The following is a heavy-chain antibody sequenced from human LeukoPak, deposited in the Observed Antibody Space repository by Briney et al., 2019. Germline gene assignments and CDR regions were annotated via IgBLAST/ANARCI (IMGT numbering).Heavy chain of an antibody. D-gene: IGHD3-16*01. CDR2: MNPNSGNT. Sequence: ASVKVSCKASGYTFTSYDINWVRQATGQGLEWMGWMNPNSGNTGYAQKFQGRVTMTRNTSISTAYMELSSLRSEDTAVYYCARGSDTITFGGVIAWFDPWGQGTLVTVSS. J-gene: IGHJ5*02. CDR3: ARGSDTITFGGVIAWFDP. CDR1: GYTFTSYD. V-gene: IGHV1-8*01.